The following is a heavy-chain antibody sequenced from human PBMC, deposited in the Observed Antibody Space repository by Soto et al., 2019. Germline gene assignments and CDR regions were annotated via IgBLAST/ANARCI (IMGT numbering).Heavy chain of an antibody. CDR1: GFTVSSNY. CDR2: IYSGGST. V-gene: IGHV3-66*01. J-gene: IGHJ3*02. Sequence: PGGSLRLSCAASGFTVSSNYMSWVRQAPGKGLEWVSVIYSGGSTYYADSVKGRFTISRDNSKNTLYLQMNSLRAEDTAVYYCARAMVRGPLGAFDIWGQGTMVTVSS. CDR3: ARAMVRGPLGAFDI. D-gene: IGHD3-10*01.